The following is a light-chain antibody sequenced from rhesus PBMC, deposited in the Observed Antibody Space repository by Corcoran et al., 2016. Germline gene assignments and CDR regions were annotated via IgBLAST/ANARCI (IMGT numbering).Light chain of an antibody. CDR3: YPHTGGYS. V-gene: IGKV3-10*01. Sequence: QVILTQSPATLSLSPGERATLSCRASQSVRDYLAWYQQKPGQAPRLLIYGAASRATGVPDRFSCSGSGTDCTLTIIILEPEDVGVYHSYPHTGGYSFGLGTKVAIK. CDR1: QSVRDY. J-gene: IGKJ2*01. CDR2: GAA.